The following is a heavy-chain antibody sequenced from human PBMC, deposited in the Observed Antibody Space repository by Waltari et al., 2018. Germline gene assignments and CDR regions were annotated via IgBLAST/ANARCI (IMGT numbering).Heavy chain of an antibody. D-gene: IGHD5-12*01. CDR1: GFTFSPSW. V-gene: IGHV3-7*01. Sequence: EVQLVESGGGLVPPGGSLRLSCAASGFTFSPSWLGWVRQAPGKGLEWVANIKQDGSTKYYVDSVKGRFTISRDNAKNSLYLQMNSLRAEDTAVYYCGRDRGWRQHDYWGQGTLVTVSS. J-gene: IGHJ4*02. CDR2: IKQDGSTK. CDR3: GRDRGWRQHDY.